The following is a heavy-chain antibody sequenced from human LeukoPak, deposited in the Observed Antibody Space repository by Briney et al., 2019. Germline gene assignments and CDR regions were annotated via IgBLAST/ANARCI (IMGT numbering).Heavy chain of an antibody. CDR1: GYSISSGCY. J-gene: IGHJ4*02. Sequence: SETLSLTCAVSGYSISSGCYWGWIRQPPGKGLEWIGSIYHSGSTYYNPSLKSRVTISVDTSKNQFSLKLSSVTAADTAVYYCARELNQELPYFDYWGQGTLVTVSS. CDR3: ARELNQELPYFDY. V-gene: IGHV4-38-2*02. CDR2: IYHSGST. D-gene: IGHD1-7*01.